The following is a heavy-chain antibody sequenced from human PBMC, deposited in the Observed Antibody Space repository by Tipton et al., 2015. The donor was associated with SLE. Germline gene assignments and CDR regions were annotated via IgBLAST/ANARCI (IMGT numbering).Heavy chain of an antibody. J-gene: IGHJ3*02. CDR2: IYYSGGT. D-gene: IGHD1-26*01. Sequence: LRLSCTVSGGSISSSSYYWGWIRQPPGKGLEWIGSIYYSGGTYYNPSLKSRVTISVDTSKNQFSLKLSSVTAADTAVYYCARGLELPDAFDIWGQGTMVTVSS. CDR1: GGSISSSSYY. CDR3: ARGLELPDAFDI. V-gene: IGHV4-39*07.